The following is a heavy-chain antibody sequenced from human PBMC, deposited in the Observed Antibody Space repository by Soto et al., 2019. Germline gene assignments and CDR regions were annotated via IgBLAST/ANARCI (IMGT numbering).Heavy chain of an antibody. Sequence: QVQLQQWGAGLLKPSETLSLTCAVYGGSFSGYYWSWIRQPPGRGLEWIGESNHSGNTNYNPSLKSRVTISVATSKNQFSLKLSSVTAADTAVYYCARGGENGSGVNDYWGQGTLVTVSS. V-gene: IGHV4-34*01. D-gene: IGHD3-10*01. CDR2: SNHSGNT. J-gene: IGHJ4*02. CDR1: GGSFSGYY. CDR3: ARGGENGSGVNDY.